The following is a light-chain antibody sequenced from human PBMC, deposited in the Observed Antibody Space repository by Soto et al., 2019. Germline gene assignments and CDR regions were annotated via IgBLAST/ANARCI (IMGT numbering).Light chain of an antibody. CDR3: QTWGNGIVV. V-gene: IGLV4-69*01. J-gene: IGLJ2*01. CDR1: SGHSSYA. Sequence: QSVLTQSPSASASLGASVKLTCTLSSGHSSYAIAWHQQQPEKGPRYLMKLNSDGSHSKGDGIPDRFSGSSSGAERYLTISGLWSEDEADYYCQTWGNGIVVFDGGTKLTVL. CDR2: LNSDGSH.